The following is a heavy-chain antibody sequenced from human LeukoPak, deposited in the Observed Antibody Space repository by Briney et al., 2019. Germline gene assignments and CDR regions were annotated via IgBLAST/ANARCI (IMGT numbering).Heavy chain of an antibody. CDR2: IYYSGST. CDR3: ARGAYSSSPQSWQH. J-gene: IGHJ1*01. V-gene: IGHV4-59*01. Sequence: PSETLSLTCTVSGGSISSYYWSWIRQPPGKGLEWIGYIYYSGSTNYNPSLKGQVTISVDTSKDQFSLKLSSVTAADTAVYYCARGAYSSSPQSWQHWGQGTLVTVSS. CDR1: GGSISSYY. D-gene: IGHD6-6*01.